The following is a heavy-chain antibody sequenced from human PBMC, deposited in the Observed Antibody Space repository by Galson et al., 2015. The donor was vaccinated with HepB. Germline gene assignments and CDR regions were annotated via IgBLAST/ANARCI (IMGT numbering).Heavy chain of an antibody. V-gene: IGHV1-8*01. CDR2: MNPNSDNT. J-gene: IGHJ4*02. Sequence: SVKVSCKASGYNFNSYDIHWVRQATGQGLEWMGWMNPNSDNTGYAQNFQGRVTMTRSTSTTTACMELSGLRFEDTGVYYCARAWGASSSDYWGQGTLVTVSS. D-gene: IGHD6-13*01. CDR1: GYNFNSYD. CDR3: ARAWGASSSDY.